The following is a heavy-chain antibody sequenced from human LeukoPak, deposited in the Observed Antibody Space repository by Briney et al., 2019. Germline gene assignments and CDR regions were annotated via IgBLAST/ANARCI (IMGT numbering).Heavy chain of an antibody. J-gene: IGHJ6*03. Sequence: PGGSLRLSCAASGFTFGDYYMSWIRQAPGKGLEWVSYISSSDSPIYYADSVKGRFTISRDNAKNSLFLQMNSLGAEDTAVYYCARCEWHYYHYHMDVWGKGTTVTVSS. CDR2: ISSSDSPI. V-gene: IGHV3-11*04. CDR3: ARCEWHYYHYHMDV. D-gene: IGHD3-3*01. CDR1: GFTFGDYY.